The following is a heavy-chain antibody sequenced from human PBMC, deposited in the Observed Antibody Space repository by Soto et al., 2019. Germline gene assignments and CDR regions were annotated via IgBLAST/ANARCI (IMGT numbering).Heavy chain of an antibody. CDR1: GGTFSSYA. CDR2: IIPIFRTA. D-gene: IGHD3-16*01. Sequence: QMQLVQSGAEVQIPGSSVKVSCEASGGTFSSYAINWVRQAPGQGLEWMGGIIPIFRTANYAQKFQGRVTITADESTSTAYLDLSSLRSEDTAMYYCVGGITRLGYWGQGTLVTVSS. V-gene: IGHV1-69*01. CDR3: VGGITRLGY. J-gene: IGHJ4*02.